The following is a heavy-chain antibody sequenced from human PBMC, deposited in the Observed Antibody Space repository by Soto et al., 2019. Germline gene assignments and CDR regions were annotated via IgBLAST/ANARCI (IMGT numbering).Heavy chain of an antibody. CDR3: ARAGGDYGDSDVMDGMDV. CDR1: GFTFSSYG. D-gene: IGHD4-17*01. Sequence: PGGSLRLSCAASGFTFSSYGMHWVRQAPGKGLEWVAVIWYDGSNKYYADSVKGRFTISRDNSKNTLYLQMNSLRAEDTAVDYCARAGGDYGDSDVMDGMDVWGQGTTVTVSS. CDR2: IWYDGSNK. V-gene: IGHV3-33*01. J-gene: IGHJ6*02.